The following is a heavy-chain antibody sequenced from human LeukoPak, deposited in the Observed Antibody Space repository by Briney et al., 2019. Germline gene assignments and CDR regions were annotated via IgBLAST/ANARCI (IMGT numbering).Heavy chain of an antibody. CDR1: GFTFSSYL. Sequence: QPGGSLRLSCAASGFTFSSYLMHWVRQAPGKGLEWVAFIRYDGSNKYYADSVKGRFTISRDNSKNTLYLQMNSLRAEDTAVYYCAKDLGGLHDWFDPWGQGTLVTVSS. CDR3: AKDLGGLHDWFDP. V-gene: IGHV3-30*02. D-gene: IGHD3-16*01. J-gene: IGHJ5*02. CDR2: IRYDGSNK.